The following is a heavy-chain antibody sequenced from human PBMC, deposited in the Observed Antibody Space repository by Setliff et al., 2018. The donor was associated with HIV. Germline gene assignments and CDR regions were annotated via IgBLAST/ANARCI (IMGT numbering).Heavy chain of an antibody. Sequence: SETLSLTCFVSGYSISGDYYWGWIRQPPGKGLEWIGSINHRGITYYNPSLKSRVTISVDTSNNQFSLYLNSVTAADTAVYYCVRVHWFDPWGQGTLVTVS. CDR3: VRVHWFDP. D-gene: IGHD3-10*01. CDR2: INHRGIT. CDR1: GYSISGDYY. J-gene: IGHJ5*02. V-gene: IGHV4-38-2*01.